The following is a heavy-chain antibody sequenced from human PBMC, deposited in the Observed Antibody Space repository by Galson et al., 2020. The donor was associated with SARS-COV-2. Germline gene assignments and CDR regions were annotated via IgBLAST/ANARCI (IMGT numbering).Heavy chain of an antibody. D-gene: IGHD3-10*01. CDR3: AKDHRPSLLWFGELSLYGMDV. Sequence: SLRLSCAASGFTFSSYGMHWVRQAPGKGLEWVAVISYDGSNKYYADSVKGRFTISRDNSKNTLYLQMNSLRAEDTAVYYCAKDHRPSLLWFGELSLYGMDVWGQGTTVTVSS. CDR2: ISYDGSNK. CDR1: GFTFSSYG. V-gene: IGHV3-30*18. J-gene: IGHJ6*02.